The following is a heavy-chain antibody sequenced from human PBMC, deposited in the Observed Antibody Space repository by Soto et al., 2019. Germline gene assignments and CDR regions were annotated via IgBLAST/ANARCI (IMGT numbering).Heavy chain of an antibody. V-gene: IGHV2-70*11. CDR1: GFSLSTSGMC. CDR2: IDWDDDK. J-gene: IGHJ6*02. CDR3: ARMPWIQLDYYGMDV. Sequence: SGPTLVNPTQTLTLTCTFSGFSLSTSGMCVSWIRQPPGKALEWLARIDWDDDKYYSTSLKTRLTISKDTSKNQVVLTMTNMDPVDTATYYCARMPWIQLDYYGMDVWGQGTTVTVSS. D-gene: IGHD5-18*01.